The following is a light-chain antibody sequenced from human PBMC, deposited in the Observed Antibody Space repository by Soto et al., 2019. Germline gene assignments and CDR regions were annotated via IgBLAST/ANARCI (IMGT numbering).Light chain of an antibody. Sequence: EIVLTQSPGTLSFSPGERATLSCRASQSVSSSYLAWYQQKPGQAPRLLIYGASSSATGIPDRFSGSGSGTRFPLSISIREPEDFAGYWWQQYGSSRWTFGPGTKVDIK. CDR2: GAS. J-gene: IGKJ3*01. CDR1: QSVSSSY. V-gene: IGKV3-20*01. CDR3: QQYGSSRWT.